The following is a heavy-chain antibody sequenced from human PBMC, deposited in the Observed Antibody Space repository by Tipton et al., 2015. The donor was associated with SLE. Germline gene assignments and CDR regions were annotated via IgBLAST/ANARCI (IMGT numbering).Heavy chain of an antibody. V-gene: IGHV4-59*02. Sequence: TLSLTCTVSGDSVRGSYWSWIRQPPGMGLEWIGFVYYGGSTNMGTTNYNPSLESRLDISVDTSGRLFFLRLSSMTAADTAVYYCARDGGAGRAALDIWGQGTAVTVSS. CDR1: GDSVRGSY. J-gene: IGHJ3*02. CDR2: VYYGGST. CDR3: ARDGGAGRAALDI. D-gene: IGHD3-16*01.